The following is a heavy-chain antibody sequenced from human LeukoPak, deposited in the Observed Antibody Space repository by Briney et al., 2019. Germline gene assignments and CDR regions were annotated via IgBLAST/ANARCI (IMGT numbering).Heavy chain of an antibody. CDR2: IGTAGDT. J-gene: IGHJ4*02. Sequence: GGSLRLSCAASGFTFSSYDMHWVRQATGKGLEWVSAIGTAGDTYCPGSVKGRFTISRENAKNSLYLQMNSLRAGDTAVYYCARAFGGVIANWGQGTLVTVSS. CDR3: ARAFGGVIAN. CDR1: GFTFSSYD. V-gene: IGHV3-13*01. D-gene: IGHD3-16*02.